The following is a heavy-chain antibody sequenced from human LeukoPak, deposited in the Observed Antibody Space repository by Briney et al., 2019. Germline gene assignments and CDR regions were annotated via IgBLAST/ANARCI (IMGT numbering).Heavy chain of an antibody. CDR1: GGSISSYY. V-gene: IGHV4-59*01. D-gene: IGHD3-10*01. J-gene: IGHJ6*03. CDR2: IYYSGST. Sequence: PSETLSLTCTVSGGSISSYYWSWIRQPPGKGLEWIGYIYYSGSTNYNPSLKSRVTISVDTSKNQFSLKLSSVTAADTAVYYCARGAITMVRGVIETSYYYYMDVWGKGTTATISS. CDR3: ARGAITMVRGVIETSYYYYMDV.